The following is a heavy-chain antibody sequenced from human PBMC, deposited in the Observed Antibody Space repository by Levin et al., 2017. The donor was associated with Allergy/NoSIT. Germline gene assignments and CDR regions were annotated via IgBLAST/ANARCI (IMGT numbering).Heavy chain of an antibody. CDR1: GYTFTGYY. CDR2: INPNSGGT. D-gene: IGHD3-10*01. J-gene: IGHJ5*02. V-gene: IGHV1-2*02. Sequence: GESLKISCQASGYTFTGYYMHWVRQAPGQGLEWMGWINPNSGGTNYAQKFQGRVTMTRDTSISTAYMELSRLRSDDTAVYYCAREGRGVLWFGKNWFDPWGQGTLVTVSS. CDR3: AREGRGVLWFGKNWFDP.